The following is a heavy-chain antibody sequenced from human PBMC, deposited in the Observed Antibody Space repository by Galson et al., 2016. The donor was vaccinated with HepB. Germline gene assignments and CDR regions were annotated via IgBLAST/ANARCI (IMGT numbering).Heavy chain of an antibody. CDR2: IYLSGNT. Sequence: SETLSLTCTVSGASISRGSNSWSWIRQPAGKGLEWIGRIYLSGNTNYNPSVKSRVAISVDTSKNQFSLKLSSVTAADTAIFFCAGGAVDFRNGYDNALDVWGQGTMVTVSS. V-gene: IGHV4-61*10. D-gene: IGHD3-3*01. CDR1: GASISRGSNS. CDR3: AGGAVDFRNGYDNALDV. J-gene: IGHJ3*01.